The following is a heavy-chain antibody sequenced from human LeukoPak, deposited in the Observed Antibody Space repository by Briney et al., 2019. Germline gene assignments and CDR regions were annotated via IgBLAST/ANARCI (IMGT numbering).Heavy chain of an antibody. D-gene: IGHD2-15*01. J-gene: IGHJ4*02. CDR3: ARGRFYCSGGSCYWYYFDY. CDR1: GYTFTGYY. Sequence: ASVKVSCKASGYTFTGYYMHWVRQAPGQGLEWMGWINPNSGGTNYAQKFQGWVTMTRDTSISTAYMELSRLRSDDTAVYYCARGRFYCSGGSCYWYYFDYWGQGTLVTVSS. V-gene: IGHV1-2*04. CDR2: INPNSGGT.